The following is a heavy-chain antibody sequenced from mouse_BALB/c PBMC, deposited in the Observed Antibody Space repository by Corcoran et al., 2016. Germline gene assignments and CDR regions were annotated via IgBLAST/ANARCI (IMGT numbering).Heavy chain of an antibody. Sequence: QIQLVQSGPELKKPGETVKISCKASGYTFTNYGMNWVKQAPGKGLKWMGWINTYTGEPTYADDFKGRFAFSLETSASTAYLQINNLKNEDMATYFCARGDSSGYRAWFAYWGQGTLVTVSA. V-gene: IGHV9-1*02. J-gene: IGHJ3*01. CDR2: INTYTGEP. D-gene: IGHD3-2*01. CDR1: GYTFTNYG. CDR3: ARGDSSGYRAWFAY.